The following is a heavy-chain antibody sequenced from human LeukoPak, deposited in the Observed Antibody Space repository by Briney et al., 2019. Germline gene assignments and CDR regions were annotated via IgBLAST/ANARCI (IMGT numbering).Heavy chain of an antibody. Sequence: SETLSLTCTVSGGSISSYYWSWIRLPPGKGLEWIGYIYYTGATYYNPSLRSRVTISLDTSKNQFSLKLSSVTAADAAVYYCARAGYSYGTGYYFDYWGQGALVTVSS. CDR3: ARAGYSYGTGYYFDY. CDR1: GGSISSYY. J-gene: IGHJ4*02. V-gene: IGHV4-59*01. D-gene: IGHD5-18*01. CDR2: IYYTGAT.